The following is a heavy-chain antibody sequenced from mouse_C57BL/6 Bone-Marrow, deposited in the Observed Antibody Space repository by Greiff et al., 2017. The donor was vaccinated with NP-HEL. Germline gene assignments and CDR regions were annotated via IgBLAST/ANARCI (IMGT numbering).Heavy chain of an antibody. CDR3: ARYGSTWFAY. J-gene: IGHJ3*01. D-gene: IGHD1-1*01. CDR2: IYPRSGNT. CDR1: GYTFTSYG. Sequence: ESGAELARPGASVKLSCKASGYTFTSYGISWVKQRTGQGLEWIGEIYPRSGNTYYNEKFKGKATLTADKSSSTAYMELRSLTSEDSAVYFCARYGSTWFAYWGQGTLVTVSA. V-gene: IGHV1-81*01.